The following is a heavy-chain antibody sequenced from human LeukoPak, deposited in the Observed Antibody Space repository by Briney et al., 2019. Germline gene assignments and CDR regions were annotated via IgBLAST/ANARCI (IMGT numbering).Heavy chain of an antibody. V-gene: IGHV3-30*18. D-gene: IGHD5/OR15-5a*01. CDR1: GFTFSSYG. CDR3: AKDLHWFDP. CDR2: ISYDGSNK. J-gene: IGHJ5*02. Sequence: PGGSLRVSCAASGFTFSSYGMHWVRQAPGNGLEWVAVISYDGSNKYYADSVKGRFTISRDNSKNTLYLQMNSLRAEDTAVYYCAKDLHWFDPWGQGTLVTVSS.